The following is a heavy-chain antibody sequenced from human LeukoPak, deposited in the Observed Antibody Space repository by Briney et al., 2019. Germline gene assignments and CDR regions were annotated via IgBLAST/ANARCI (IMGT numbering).Heavy chain of an antibody. CDR1: GFTFSSHA. CDR3: AKEGFGDLISGGDYYYYGMDV. Sequence: GGSLRLSCAASGFTFSSHAMSWVRQGPGKGLVWVSAISGGGASTYYSDPVKGRFSISRDNSKNTLYLQMSSLRAEDTAVYDCAKEGFGDLISGGDYYYYGMDVWGQGTTVTVPS. D-gene: IGHD3-10*01. CDR2: ISGGGAST. V-gene: IGHV3-23*01. J-gene: IGHJ6*02.